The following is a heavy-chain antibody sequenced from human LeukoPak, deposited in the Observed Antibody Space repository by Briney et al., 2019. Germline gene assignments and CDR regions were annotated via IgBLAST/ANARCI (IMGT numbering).Heavy chain of an antibody. V-gene: IGHV4-39*07. CDR2: IYYSGST. Sequence: SETLSLTCTVSGGSISSSSYYWGWIRQPPGKGLEWIGSIYYSGSTYYNPSLKSRVTISLDTSKNQFSLKLSSVTAADTAVYYCARLLYSSGWYRLDYWGQGTLVTVSS. D-gene: IGHD6-19*01. CDR1: GGSISSSSYY. CDR3: ARLLYSSGWYRLDY. J-gene: IGHJ4*02.